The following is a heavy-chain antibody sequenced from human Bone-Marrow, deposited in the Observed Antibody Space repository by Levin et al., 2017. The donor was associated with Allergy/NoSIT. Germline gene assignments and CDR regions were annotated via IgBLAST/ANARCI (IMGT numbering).Heavy chain of an antibody. D-gene: IGHD3-10*01. CDR2: IYHSGST. V-gene: IGHV4-30-2*01. CDR3: AKSLWFGAYFDY. CDR1: GGSISSGGYS. Sequence: NASETLSLTCAVSGGSISSGGYSWSWIRQPPGKGLEWIGYIYHSGSTYYNPSLKSRVTISMDRSKNHFSLNLTSVTAADTAVYFCAKSLWFGAYFDYWGQGTLVTVSS. J-gene: IGHJ4*02.